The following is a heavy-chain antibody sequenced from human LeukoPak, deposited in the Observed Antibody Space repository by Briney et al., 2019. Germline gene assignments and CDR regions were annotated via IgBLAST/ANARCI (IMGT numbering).Heavy chain of an antibody. V-gene: IGHV4-59*01. J-gene: IGHJ6*03. CDR2: IYYSGST. Sequence: SETLSLTCTVSGGSISSYYWSWIRQPPGKGLEWIGYIYYSGSTNYNPSLKSRVTISVDTSKNQFSLKLSSVTAADTAVYYCATLKTYYYDSSGYQYYYYMGVWGKGTTVTVSS. CDR3: ATLKTYYYDSSGYQYYYYMGV. CDR1: GGSISSYY. D-gene: IGHD3-22*01.